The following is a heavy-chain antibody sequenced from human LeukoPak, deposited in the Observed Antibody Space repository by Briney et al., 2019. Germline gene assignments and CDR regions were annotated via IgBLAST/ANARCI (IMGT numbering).Heavy chain of an antibody. CDR1: GFTFSSYG. CDR2: IWYDGSNK. Sequence: GGSLRLSCAASGFTFSSYGMHWVRQAPGNGLEWVAVIWYDGSNKYYADSVKGRFTISRDNSKNTLYLQMNSLRAEDTAVYYCARDFGFGELLGYYYGMDVWGQGTTVTVSS. V-gene: IGHV3-33*01. CDR3: ARDFGFGELLGYYYGMDV. D-gene: IGHD3-10*01. J-gene: IGHJ6*02.